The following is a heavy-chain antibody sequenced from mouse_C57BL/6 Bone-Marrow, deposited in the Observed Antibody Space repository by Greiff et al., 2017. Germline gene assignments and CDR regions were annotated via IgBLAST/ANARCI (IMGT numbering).Heavy chain of an antibody. Sequence: EVKLMESGGGLVQPKGSLKLSCAASGFSFNTYAMNWVRQAPGKGLEWVARIRSKSNNYATYYADSVKDRFTISRDDSESMLYLQMNNLKTEDTAMYYCASTGFAYWGQGTLVTVSA. CDR3: ASTGFAY. V-gene: IGHV10-1*01. CDR1: GFSFNTYA. J-gene: IGHJ3*01. CDR2: IRSKSNNYAT. D-gene: IGHD4-1*02.